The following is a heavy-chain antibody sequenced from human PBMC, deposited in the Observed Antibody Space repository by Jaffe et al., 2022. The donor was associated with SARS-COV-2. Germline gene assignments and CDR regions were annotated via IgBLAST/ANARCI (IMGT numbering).Heavy chain of an antibody. CDR3: ASTGLRLSYGGNSRVPFAFDI. V-gene: IGHV3-11*01. CDR2: ISSSGTTI. D-gene: IGHD4-17*01. J-gene: IGHJ3*02. Sequence: QVQLVESGGGLVKPGGSLRLSCAASGFTFNDYYMSWIRQAPGKGLEWVSYISSSGTTIYYADSVKGRFTNSRDNAKNSLYLQMNSLRVEDTAVYYCASTGLRLSYGGNSRVPFAFDIWGQGTMVTVSS. CDR1: GFTFNDYY.